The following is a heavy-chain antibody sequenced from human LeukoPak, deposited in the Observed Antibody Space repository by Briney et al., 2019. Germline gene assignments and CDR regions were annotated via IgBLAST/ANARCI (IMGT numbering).Heavy chain of an antibody. Sequence: GESLKISCGGSGYSFTTYWIGWVRQMPGKGLDWMGIIYPGDSNTRYSPSFQGQVTISADKSISTAYLQWSSLKASDTAMYYCARHAIYSDSSSAFDIWGQGTMVTVSS. D-gene: IGHD6-6*01. CDR2: IYPGDSNT. CDR3: ARHAIYSDSSSAFDI. J-gene: IGHJ3*02. V-gene: IGHV5-51*01. CDR1: GYSFTTYW.